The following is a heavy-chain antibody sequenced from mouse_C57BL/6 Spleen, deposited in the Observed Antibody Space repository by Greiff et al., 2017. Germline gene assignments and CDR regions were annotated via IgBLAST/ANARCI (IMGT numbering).Heavy chain of an antibody. D-gene: IGHD2-3*01. J-gene: IGHJ2*01. CDR2: IDPSDSYT. CDR3: ARDGY. CDR1: GYTFTSYW. Sequence: VQLQQPGAELVLPGASVKLSCKASGYTFTSYWMHWVKQRPGQGLEWIGEIDPSDSYTNYNQKFMGKSTLTVDKSSRTAYMQLSSLTSEDSAVYYCARDGYWGQGTTLTVSS. V-gene: IGHV1-69*01.